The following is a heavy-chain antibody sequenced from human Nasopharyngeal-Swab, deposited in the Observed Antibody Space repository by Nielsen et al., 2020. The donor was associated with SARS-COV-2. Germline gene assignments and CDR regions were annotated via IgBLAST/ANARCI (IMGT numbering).Heavy chain of an antibody. V-gene: IGHV3-33*01. CDR1: GFTFTTSG. CDR2: IWHDGSKK. D-gene: IGHD1-26*01. Sequence: GGSLRLSCSASGFTFTTSGMHWVRQAPGKGLEWLAMIWHDGSKKYYADSVEGRFTISRDKSKSTLYLQMTSLQPDDTAIYYCARFRGTINSSDYWGQGTLVIVSS. CDR3: ARFRGTINSSDY. J-gene: IGHJ4*02.